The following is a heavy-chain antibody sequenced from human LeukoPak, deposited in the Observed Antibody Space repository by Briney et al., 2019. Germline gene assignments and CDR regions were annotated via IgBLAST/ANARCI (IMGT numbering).Heavy chain of an antibody. V-gene: IGHV4-38-2*02. D-gene: IGHD6-19*01. CDR2: IYPSGST. J-gene: IGHJ4*02. CDR3: ARRYIAVGHDYFDY. CDR1: GHSITGGHY. Sequence: SSETLSLTCTVSGHSITGGHYWDWIRQPPGKGLEWIGSIYPSGSTYNNPSLKSRVTISVDTAKKQFSLKLNSVTAADTAVYYCARRYIAVGHDYFDYWGQGTLVIVSS.